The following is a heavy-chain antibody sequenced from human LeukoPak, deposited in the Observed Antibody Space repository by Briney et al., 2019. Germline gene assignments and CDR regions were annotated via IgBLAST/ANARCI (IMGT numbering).Heavy chain of an antibody. V-gene: IGHV3-11*03. CDR1: GFTFSDYN. J-gene: IGHJ3*02. Sequence: GGSLRLSCAASGFTFSDYNMTWIRQAPGKGLECVSYISSSSDYTNYPDSVKGRFTISRDNAKNSLYLQMNSLRAEDTAVYYCARSNIAAAGGDAFDIWGQGTMVTVSS. D-gene: IGHD6-13*01. CDR2: ISSSSDYT. CDR3: ARSNIAAAGGDAFDI.